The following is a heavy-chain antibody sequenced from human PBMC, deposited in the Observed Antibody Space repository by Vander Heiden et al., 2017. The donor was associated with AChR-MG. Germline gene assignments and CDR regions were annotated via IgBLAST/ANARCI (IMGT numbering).Heavy chain of an antibody. V-gene: IGHV3-7*01. J-gene: IGHJ4*02. CDR1: GFTFRSSG. CDR2: RKQDGSEK. Sequence: EVQLVASGGGLVQPGGSLRRSCAASGFTFRSSGMSWVRQAPGKGLEWVANRKQDGSEKYYVDSVKGRFTISRDNAKNSLYLQMNSLRTEDTAVYYCARAFRPGSSGYYYPFDYWGQGTLVTVSS. D-gene: IGHD3-22*01. CDR3: ARAFRPGSSGYYYPFDY.